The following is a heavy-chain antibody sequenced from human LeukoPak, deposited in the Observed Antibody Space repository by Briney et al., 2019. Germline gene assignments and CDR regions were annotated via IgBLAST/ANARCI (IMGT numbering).Heavy chain of an antibody. Sequence: GGSLRLSCAASGFTFSSYWMSWVRQAPGKGLEWVANIKQDGSEKYYVDSVKGRFTISRDNAKNSLYLQMNSLRAEDTAVYYCAKVRSSSWFQYNWFDPWGQGTLVTVSS. V-gene: IGHV3-7*03. D-gene: IGHD6-13*01. CDR3: AKVRSSSWFQYNWFDP. J-gene: IGHJ5*02. CDR1: GFTFSSYW. CDR2: IKQDGSEK.